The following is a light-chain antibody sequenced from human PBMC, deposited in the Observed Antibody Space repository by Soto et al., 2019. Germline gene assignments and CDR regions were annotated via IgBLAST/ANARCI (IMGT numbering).Light chain of an antibody. Sequence: QSVLTQPASVSGSPGQSITISCTGTSSDVGGYNYVSWYQQHPGKAPKLMIYEVSNRPSGVSNRFSGSKSGNMASLTISGLQAEDEADYYCSSYTSSSIPYVFGTGTKLTVL. CDR2: EVS. V-gene: IGLV2-14*01. CDR3: SSYTSSSIPYV. CDR1: SSDVGGYNY. J-gene: IGLJ1*01.